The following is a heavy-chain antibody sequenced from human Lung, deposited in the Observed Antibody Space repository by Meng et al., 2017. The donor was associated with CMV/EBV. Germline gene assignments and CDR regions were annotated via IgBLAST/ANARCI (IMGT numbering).Heavy chain of an antibody. J-gene: IGHJ6*02. V-gene: IGHV1-2*02. CDR1: GYNFTGYY. D-gene: IGHD2-15*01. CDR2: INPNSGGT. CDR3: ARVKRYCTGGTCSSTGYYGMDV. Sequence: ASAKVSXKASGYNFTGYYIHWVRQAPGQGLEWMGWINPNSGGTNYAQKFQGRITMTGDTSITTAYMELIRLRSDDMAVYHCARVKRYCTGGTCSSTGYYGMDVWGQGTTVTVSS.